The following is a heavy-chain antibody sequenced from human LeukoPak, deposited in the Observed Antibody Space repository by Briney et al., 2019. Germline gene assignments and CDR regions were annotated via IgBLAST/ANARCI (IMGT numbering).Heavy chain of an antibody. D-gene: IGHD1-1*01. Sequence: GGSLRPSCAASGFTFSSYAMSWVRQAPGKGLEWVSGISGSGGSTYYADSVKGRFTISRDNSKNTLYVQMNSLRAEDTAVYYCAKLGNWNLDCWGQGTLVTVSS. V-gene: IGHV3-23*01. J-gene: IGHJ4*02. CDR2: ISGSGGST. CDR1: GFTFSSYA. CDR3: AKLGNWNLDC.